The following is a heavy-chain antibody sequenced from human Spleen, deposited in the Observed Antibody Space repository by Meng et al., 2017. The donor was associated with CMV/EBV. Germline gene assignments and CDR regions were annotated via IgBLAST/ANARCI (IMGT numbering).Heavy chain of an antibody. CDR2: IIPILGIA. V-gene: IGHV1-69*10. Sequence: SVKVSCKASGGTFSSYAISWVRQAPGQGLEWMGGIIPILGIANYAQKFQGRVTITADKSTSTAYMELSSLRSEDTAVYYCAKDPNGYQSPDYYGMDAWGQGTTVTVSS. CDR3: AKDPNGYQSPDYYGMDA. CDR1: GGTFSSYA. D-gene: IGHD5-18*01. J-gene: IGHJ6*02.